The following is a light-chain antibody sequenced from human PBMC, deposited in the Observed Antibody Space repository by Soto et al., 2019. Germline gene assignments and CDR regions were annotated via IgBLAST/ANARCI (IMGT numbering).Light chain of an antibody. CDR3: QQTYNTPYT. CDR1: QIISSY. V-gene: IGKV1-39*01. CDR2: AGS. J-gene: IGKJ5*01. Sequence: DIQMTQSPSSLSASVGDRVTITCRASQIISSYLNWYQQKPGKAPKLLMYAGSSLESGVPSRFSGSGSGTSFTLTISSLQPADFATYYCQQTYNTPYTFGQGTRLEIK.